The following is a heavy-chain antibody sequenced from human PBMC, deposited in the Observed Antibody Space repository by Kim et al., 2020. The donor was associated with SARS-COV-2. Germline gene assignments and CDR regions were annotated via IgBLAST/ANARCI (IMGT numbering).Heavy chain of an antibody. V-gene: IGHV4-39*07. Sequence: GSTSSHPSLKSRVTISVDTSKNQFSLKLSSVTAADTAVYYCARGGWGFDYWGQGTLVTVSS. D-gene: IGHD3-10*01. CDR2: GST. J-gene: IGHJ4*02. CDR3: ARGGWGFDY.